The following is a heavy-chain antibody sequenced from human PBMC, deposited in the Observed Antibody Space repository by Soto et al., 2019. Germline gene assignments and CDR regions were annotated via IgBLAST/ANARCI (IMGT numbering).Heavy chain of an antibody. CDR3: AKNSPLGAGYYFYYFDS. J-gene: IGHJ4*02. CDR1: GITFGNYA. CDR2: ISGSADST. D-gene: IGHD3-22*01. V-gene: IGHV3-23*01. Sequence: GGSLRLSCAASGITFGNYAMSWVRQAPGKGLEWVSSISGSADSTYYADSVKGRFTISRDNSKNTLYLQMNSLRVADTAVYYCAKNSPLGAGYYFYYFDSWGQGTLVTVSS.